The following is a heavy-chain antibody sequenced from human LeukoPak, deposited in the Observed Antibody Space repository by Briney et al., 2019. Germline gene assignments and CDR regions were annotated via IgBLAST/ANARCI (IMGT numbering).Heavy chain of an antibody. V-gene: IGHV3-23*01. J-gene: IGHJ4*02. CDR2: ISGSRSST. CDR1: GFTFSNYA. D-gene: IGHD6-19*01. CDR3: AKDWDRSGWYGKFDY. Sequence: GSLRLSCAASGFTFSNYAMSWVRQAPGKGLEWVSSISGSRSSTYYADSVKGRFTISRDNSQNTLYLQMNSLRAGDTALYYCAKDWDRSGWYGKFDYWGQGTLVTVSS.